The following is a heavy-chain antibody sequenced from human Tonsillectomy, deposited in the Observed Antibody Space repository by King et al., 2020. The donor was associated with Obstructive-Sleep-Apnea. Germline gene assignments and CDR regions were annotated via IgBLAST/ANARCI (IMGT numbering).Heavy chain of an antibody. Sequence: VQLVESGGGVVQPGRSLRLSCTASGFTFCSYGMHWVRQAPGKGREWVAVISYDGSNKYYADSVKGRFTISRDNSKNTLYLQMNSLRAEDEAVYYCAKDMIRAPKFSFFDYWAQATLVTVSS. CDR2: ISYDGSNK. J-gene: IGHJ4*02. CDR1: GFTFCSYG. V-gene: IGHV3-30*18. CDR3: AKDMIRAPKFSFFDY. D-gene: IGHD3-22*01.